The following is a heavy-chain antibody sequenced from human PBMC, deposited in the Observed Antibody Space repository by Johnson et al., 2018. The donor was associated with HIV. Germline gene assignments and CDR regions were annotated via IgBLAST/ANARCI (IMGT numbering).Heavy chain of an antibody. J-gene: IGHJ3*02. CDR2: IKQDGSEK. CDR3: AREGGSIAAAGKDAFDI. D-gene: IGHD6-13*01. Sequence: VQLVESGGGLVQPGGSLRLSCAASGFTFSSYWMSWVRQAPGKGLEWVANIKQDGSEKYYVDSVKGRFTISRDNAKNSLYLQMNSRRAEDTAVDYCAREGGSIAAAGKDAFDIWGQGTMVTVSS. V-gene: IGHV3-7*01. CDR1: GFTFSSYW.